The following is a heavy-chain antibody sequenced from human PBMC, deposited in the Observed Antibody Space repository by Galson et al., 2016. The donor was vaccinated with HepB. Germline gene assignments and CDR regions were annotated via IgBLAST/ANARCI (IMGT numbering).Heavy chain of an antibody. Sequence: SLRLSCAASGFSYSSYVMHWVRQAPGKGLEWVAAVSHDGSKKYYADSVKGRFTISRDNSKNTLYMQMDSLRGEDTAVYYCAKDGVGVFLRQDRPPHYFDYWGQGTLVTVSS. J-gene: IGHJ4*02. V-gene: IGHV3-30*18. D-gene: IGHD3-16*01. CDR2: VSHDGSKK. CDR3: AKDGVGVFLRQDRPPHYFDY. CDR1: GFSYSSYV.